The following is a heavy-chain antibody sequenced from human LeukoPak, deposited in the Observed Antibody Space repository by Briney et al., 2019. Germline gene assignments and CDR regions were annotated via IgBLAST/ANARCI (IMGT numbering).Heavy chain of an antibody. J-gene: IGHJ6*03. Sequence: SVKVSCKASGGTFSSYAISWVRQAPGQGLEWMGGIIPIFGTANYAQKFQGRVTITADESTSTAYMELSSLRSEDTAVYYCARVTMVRGVIITTDYYYYYMDVWGKGTTVTVSS. D-gene: IGHD3-10*01. CDR3: ARVTMVRGVIITTDYYYYYMDV. CDR1: GGTFSSYA. CDR2: IIPIFGTA. V-gene: IGHV1-69*13.